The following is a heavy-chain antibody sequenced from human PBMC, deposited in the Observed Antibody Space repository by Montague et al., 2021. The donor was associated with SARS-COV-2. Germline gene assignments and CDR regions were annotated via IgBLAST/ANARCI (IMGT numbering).Heavy chain of an antibody. Sequence: SLRLSCAASGFTFSFYEMNWGRQAPGKGLEWVSYISSSGSTIYYPDSVKGRFTISRDNAKNSLYLQMVSLRAEDTAVYFCARGGTYYDFWSGFYNYYYAMDVWGQGTTVTVSS. CDR2: ISSSGSTI. J-gene: IGHJ6*02. V-gene: IGHV3-48*03. CDR1: GFTFSFYE. CDR3: ARGGTYYDFWSGFYNYYYAMDV. D-gene: IGHD3-3*01.